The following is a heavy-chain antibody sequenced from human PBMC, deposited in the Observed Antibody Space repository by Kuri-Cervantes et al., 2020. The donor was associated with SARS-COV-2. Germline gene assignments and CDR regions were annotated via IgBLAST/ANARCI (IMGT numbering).Heavy chain of an antibody. J-gene: IGHJ5*02. D-gene: IGHD3-3*01. CDR1: GGSISSYY. CDR2: IYTSGST. Sequence: SETLSLTCTVSGGSISSYYWSWIRQPAGKGLEWIGRIYTSGSTNYNPSLKSRVTMSVDTSKNQFSLKLSSVTAADTAVYYCARQGPSSITIFGVVTIPQNWFDPWGQGTLVTVSS. V-gene: IGHV4-4*07. CDR3: ARQGPSSITIFGVVTIPQNWFDP.